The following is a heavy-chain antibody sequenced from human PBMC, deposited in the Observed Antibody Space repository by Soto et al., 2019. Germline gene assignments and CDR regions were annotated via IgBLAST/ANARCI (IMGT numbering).Heavy chain of an antibody. J-gene: IGHJ6*02. CDR1: GYSFTSYW. D-gene: IGHD3-16*02. CDR3: ARHSPVLGSYRYRYYYGMDV. Sequence: PGESLKISCKGSGYSFTSYWIGWVRQMPGKGLEWMGIIYPGDSDTRYSPSFQGQVTISADKSISTAYLQWSSLKASDTAMYYCARHSPVLGSYRYRYYYGMDVWGQGTTVTVSS. V-gene: IGHV5-51*01. CDR2: IYPGDSDT.